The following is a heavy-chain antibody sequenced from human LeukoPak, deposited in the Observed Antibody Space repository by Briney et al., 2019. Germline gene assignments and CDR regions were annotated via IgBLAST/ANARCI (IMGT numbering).Heavy chain of an antibody. V-gene: IGHV4-39*07. D-gene: IGHD4-17*01. CDR2: IYYSGST. Sequence: PSETLSLTCTVSGGSISSSSYYWGWIRQPPGKGLEWIGSIYYSGSTYYNPSLKSRVTISVDTSKNQFSLKLSSVTAADTAVYYCARDRWVTTSNFDYWGQGTLVTVSS. CDR1: GGSISSSSYY. CDR3: ARDRWVTTSNFDY. J-gene: IGHJ4*02.